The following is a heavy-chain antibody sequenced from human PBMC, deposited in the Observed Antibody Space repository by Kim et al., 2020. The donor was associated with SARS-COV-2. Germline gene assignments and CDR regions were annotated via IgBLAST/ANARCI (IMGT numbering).Heavy chain of an antibody. CDR2: IYYRGTT. J-gene: IGHJ4*02. CDR3: AREVPEYYDSGGSMKTAFDY. V-gene: IGHV4-31*03. Sequence: SETLSLTCTVFGDSISSGGYYWSWLRQHPGKGLEWIGYIYYRGTTYYNPPLNSRVAISIDTSKKQLSLNLNSVTSADTAVYYCAREVPEYYDSGGSMKTAFDYWGQGTLVSVSA. CDR1: GDSISSGGYY. D-gene: IGHD3-22*01.